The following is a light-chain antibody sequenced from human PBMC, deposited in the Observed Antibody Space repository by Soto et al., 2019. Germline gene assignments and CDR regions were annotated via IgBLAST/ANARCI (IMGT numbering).Light chain of an antibody. Sequence: DIQMTQSPSTLSASVGDRVTITCRASQRMSNWLAWYQQKPGKAPKLLIYKASSLQSGVPSRFSGSGSGTEFTLTISSLQPEDFATYYCLQDYIYPWTFGQGTKVDIK. V-gene: IGKV1-5*03. J-gene: IGKJ1*01. CDR3: LQDYIYPWT. CDR2: KAS. CDR1: QRMSNW.